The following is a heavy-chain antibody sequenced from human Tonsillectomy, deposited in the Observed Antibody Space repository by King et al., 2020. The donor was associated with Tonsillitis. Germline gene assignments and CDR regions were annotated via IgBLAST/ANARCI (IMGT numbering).Heavy chain of an antibody. D-gene: IGHD4-17*01. CDR2: IQFDGSNK. Sequence: QLVESGGGVVQPGGSLRLSCGASGFTFRSYGIHWVRQAPGKGLEWVAFIQFDGSNKDYADSVKGRFTISRDNSKNTLYLQMNSLRGEDTAVYYCAKDSFPTHGDYVSYYYAMDVWGQGTTVTVSS. CDR3: AKDSFPTHGDYVSYYYAMDV. V-gene: IGHV3-30*02. J-gene: IGHJ6*02. CDR1: GFTFRSYG.